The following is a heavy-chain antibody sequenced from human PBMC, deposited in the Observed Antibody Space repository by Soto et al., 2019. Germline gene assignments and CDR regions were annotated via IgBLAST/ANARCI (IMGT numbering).Heavy chain of an antibody. CDR2: INDSGST. V-gene: IGHV4-34*01. D-gene: IGHD3-22*01. J-gene: IGHJ6*02. Sequence: SETLSLTCAVYGGSFSDYYWNWIRQPPGKGLEWIGQINDSGSTNYYPSLKSRVTISVDTSKNQVSLKLSSVTAADTAVYYCARWAYYYDRSGYNYYYYGMDVWGQGTTVTVSS. CDR3: ARWAYYYDRSGYNYYYYGMDV. CDR1: GGSFSDYY.